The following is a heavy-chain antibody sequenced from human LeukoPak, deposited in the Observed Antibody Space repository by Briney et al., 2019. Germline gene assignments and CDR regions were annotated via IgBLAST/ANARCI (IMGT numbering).Heavy chain of an antibody. CDR3: ARGVRSPDY. V-gene: IGHV1-18*01. J-gene: IGHJ4*02. Sequence: ASVKVSCKASGYTFTTYGITWVRQTPGQGLEWMGWISAYNGNTNYAQNLQARVTVTTDTSTTTSYMELMNLTSDDTAFYYCARGVRSPDYWGPGTLVTVSS. CDR1: GYTFTTYG. CDR2: ISAYNGNT.